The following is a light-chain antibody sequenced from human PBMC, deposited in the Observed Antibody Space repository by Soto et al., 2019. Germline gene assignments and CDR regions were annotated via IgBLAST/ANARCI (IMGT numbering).Light chain of an antibody. CDR3: QQYGTSHT. J-gene: IGKJ5*01. Sequence: EIVLTQSPGTLSLFPGERATLSCRASQSLITRYLAWYQQKPGQAPRLLIYGASSRATGIPDRFSGSGSGTDFTLTISRLEPEDFAVYYCQQYGTSHTFGQGTRLEIK. V-gene: IGKV3-20*01. CDR2: GAS. CDR1: QSLITRY.